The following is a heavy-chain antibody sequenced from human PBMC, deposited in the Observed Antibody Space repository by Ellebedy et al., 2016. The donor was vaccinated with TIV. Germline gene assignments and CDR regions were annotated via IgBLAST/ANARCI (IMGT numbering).Heavy chain of an antibody. CDR2: INPSGGST. CDR3: AREGGGSYYSSGYGMDV. Sequence: ASVKVSXXASGYTFTSYYMHWVRQAPGQGLEWMGIINPSGGSTSYAQKFQGRVTMTRDTSTSTVYMELSSLRSEDTAVYYCAREGGGSYYSSGYGMDVWGQGTTVTVSS. V-gene: IGHV1-46*01. J-gene: IGHJ6*02. D-gene: IGHD1-26*01. CDR1: GYTFTSYY.